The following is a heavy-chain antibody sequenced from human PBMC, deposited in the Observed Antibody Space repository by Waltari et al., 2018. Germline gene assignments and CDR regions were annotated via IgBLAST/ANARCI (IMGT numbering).Heavy chain of an antibody. CDR3: ARVIAVAGHDC. V-gene: IGHV3-7*01. D-gene: IGHD6-19*01. J-gene: IGHJ4*02. Sequence: VQLVESGGGLVQPGGSLRLSCAASGFTFSSSCMRWVRQAPGKGLEGVANIKQDGSEKYYVDSVKGRFTISRDNAKNSLYLQMNSLRAEDTAVYYCARVIAVAGHDCWGQGTLVTVSS. CDR2: IKQDGSEK. CDR1: GFTFSSSC.